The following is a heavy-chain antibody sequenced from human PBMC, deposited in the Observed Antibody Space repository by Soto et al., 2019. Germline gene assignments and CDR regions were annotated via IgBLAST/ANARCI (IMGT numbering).Heavy chain of an antibody. D-gene: IGHD5-12*01. CDR2: ISSSSSYT. J-gene: IGHJ4*02. CDR3: ARDHNLYICYDYVHY. V-gene: IGHV3-11*05. CDR1: GFTFSDYY. Sequence: QVQLVESGGGLVKPGGSLRLSCAASGFTFSDYYMSWIRQAPGKGLEWVSYISSSSSYTNYADSVKGRFTISRDNAKNYMYLQRNSQSAEVTAVYYCARDHNLYICYDYVHYRGQGSLVTVS.